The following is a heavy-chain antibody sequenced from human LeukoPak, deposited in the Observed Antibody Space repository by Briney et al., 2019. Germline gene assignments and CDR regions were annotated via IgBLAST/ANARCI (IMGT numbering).Heavy chain of an antibody. CDR2: INTYNYKT. Sequence: ASVKVSCKTSVYTFMKYGIIGVRQAPGQGLERMGWINTYNYKTKYAQNIQDRITLTTDTSTSTVYLELRSLRSDDTAVYFCARQYCIFEDCSMILTYFDRWGQGTVVTVSS. J-gene: IGHJ4*02. V-gene: IGHV1-18*01. CDR1: VYTFMKYG. CDR3: ARQYCIFEDCSMILTYFDR. D-gene: IGHD2/OR15-2a*01.